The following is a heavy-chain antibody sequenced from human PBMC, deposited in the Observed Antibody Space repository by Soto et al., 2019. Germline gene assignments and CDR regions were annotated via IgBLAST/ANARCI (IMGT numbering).Heavy chain of an antibody. CDR3: AQDGLNYGSGSYPYYYGIDV. CDR1: GFTFSSYG. Sequence: QVQLVESGGGVVQPGRSLRLSCAASGFTFSSYGMHWVRQAPGKGLEWGAVISYDGSNKYYADSVKGRFTISRDNSKNTLYLQMTSLRAEDTAVYYCAQDGLNYGSGSYPYYYGIDVWCQGTTVNVSS. D-gene: IGHD3-10*01. J-gene: IGHJ6*02. CDR2: ISYDGSNK. V-gene: IGHV3-30*18.